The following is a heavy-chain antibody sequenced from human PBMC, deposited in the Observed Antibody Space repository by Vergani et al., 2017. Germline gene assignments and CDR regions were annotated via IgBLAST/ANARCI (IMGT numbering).Heavy chain of an antibody. CDR1: GYTFTSYD. V-gene: IGHV1-8*01. J-gene: IGHJ3*02. Sequence: QVQLVQSGAEVKKPGASVKVSCKASGYTFTSYDINWVRQATGQGLEWMGWMNPNSGNTGYAQKFQGRVTMTRNTSISTAYMELSSLRSEDTAVYYCATLTQGVVPAAHDAFDIWGQGTMVTVSS. CDR2: MNPNSGNT. D-gene: IGHD2-2*01. CDR3: ATLTQGVVPAAHDAFDI.